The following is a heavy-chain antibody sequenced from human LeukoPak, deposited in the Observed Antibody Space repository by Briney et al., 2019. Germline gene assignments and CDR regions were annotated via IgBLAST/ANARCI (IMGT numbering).Heavy chain of an antibody. CDR1: GFIFSDYS. CDR2: ISYDGSNK. V-gene: IGHV3-30*03. D-gene: IGHD3-10*01. Sequence: GGSLRLSCAASGFIFSDYSMNWVRQAPGKGLEWVAVISYDGSNKYYADSVKGRFTISRDNAKNSLYLQMNSLRAEDTAVYYCATIKSGGWGQGTLVTVSS. J-gene: IGHJ4*02. CDR3: ATIKSGG.